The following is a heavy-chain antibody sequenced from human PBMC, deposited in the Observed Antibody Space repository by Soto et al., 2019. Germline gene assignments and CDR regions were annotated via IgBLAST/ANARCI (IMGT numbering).Heavy chain of an antibody. D-gene: IGHD3-3*01. CDR3: ARIKLVEGFSFNVDVYDMDV. V-gene: IGHV3-23*01. CDR2: ISGSGGST. CDR1: GFTFSIYA. J-gene: IGHJ6*02. Sequence: GGSLRLSCAASGFTFSIYAMSWFRQAPGKGLEWVSAISGSGGSTYYADSVKGRFTISRDNARNSLSLQMDSLRDEDAAVYYCARIKLVEGFSFNVDVYDMDVWGQGTPMTVSS.